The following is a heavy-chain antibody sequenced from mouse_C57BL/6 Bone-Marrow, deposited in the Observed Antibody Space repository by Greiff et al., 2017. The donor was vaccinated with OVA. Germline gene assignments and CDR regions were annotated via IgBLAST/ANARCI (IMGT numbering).Heavy chain of an antibody. J-gene: IGHJ2*01. CDR3: ARAGSSLDY. CDR1: GYSITSGYY. CDR2: ISYDGSN. D-gene: IGHD1-1*01. Sequence: EVQLVESGPGLVKPSQSLSLTCSVTGYSITSGYYWNWIRQFPGNKLEWMGYISYDGSNNYNPSLKNRISITRDTSKNQFFLMLNSVTTEDTATYYCARAGSSLDYWGQGTTLTVSS. V-gene: IGHV3-6*01.